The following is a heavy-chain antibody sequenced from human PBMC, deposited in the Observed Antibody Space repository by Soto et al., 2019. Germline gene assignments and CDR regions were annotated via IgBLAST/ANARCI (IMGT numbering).Heavy chain of an antibody. V-gene: IGHV4-59*08. CDR2: IYYSGST. CDR1: GGTISSWY. CDR3: ARPYGSASDY. Sequence: QVQLQESGPGLVKPSETLSLTCTVSGGTISSWYWSWIRQPPGKGLEWIGYIYYSGSTNCNPSLKSRVTTSVDTSKNQSSLKLSSVTAADTAVYYCARPYGSASDYWGQGTLVTVSS. J-gene: IGHJ4*02. D-gene: IGHD1-26*01.